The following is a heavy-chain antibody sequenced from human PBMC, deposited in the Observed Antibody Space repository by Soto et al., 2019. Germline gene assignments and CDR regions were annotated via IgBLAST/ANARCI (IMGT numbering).Heavy chain of an antibody. V-gene: IGHV1-69*12. CDR2: IIPIFGTV. Sequence: QVQLVQSGAEVKKPGSSVKVSCKASGGTFSNYPISWVRQAPGQGLEWMGGIIPIFGTVNYAQKFQGRVTITADESTSTAYMELGRLRSEDTAVYYCARGNHRWLQLWYFDLWGRGTLVTVSS. D-gene: IGHD5-12*01. J-gene: IGHJ2*01. CDR1: GGTFSNYP. CDR3: ARGNHRWLQLWYFDL.